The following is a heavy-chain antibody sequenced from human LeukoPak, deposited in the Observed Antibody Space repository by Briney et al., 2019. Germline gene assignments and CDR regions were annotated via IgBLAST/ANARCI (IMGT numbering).Heavy chain of an antibody. CDR1: GFTFSSYE. CDR3: ARTGIAAAGPLNWFDP. D-gene: IGHD6-13*01. V-gene: IGHV3-48*03. CDR2: ISNSGSTI. Sequence: GGSLRLSCAASGFTFSSYEMNWVRQAPGKGLEWVSYISNSGSTIYYADSVKGRFTISRDNAKNSLYLQMNSLRAEDTAVYYCARTGIAAAGPLNWFDPWGQGTLVTVSS. J-gene: IGHJ5*02.